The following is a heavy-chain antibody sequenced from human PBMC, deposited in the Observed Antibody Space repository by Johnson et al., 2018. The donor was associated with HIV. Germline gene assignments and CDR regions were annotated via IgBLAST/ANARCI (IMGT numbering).Heavy chain of an antibody. CDR1: GFNFNHAW. CDR3: ATDLFSLILEDDAFDT. CDR2: IISERDGGTT. Sequence: EVQLVESGGGLVKPGKSLRLSCEASGFNFNHAWMSWVRQAPGKGLEWVGRIISERDGGTTDYSAPVKDRFTISRDDSTNTLYLQMNSLKIEDTAVYYCATDLFSLILEDDAFDTWGQGTMVTVSS. V-gene: IGHV3-15*01. J-gene: IGHJ3*02.